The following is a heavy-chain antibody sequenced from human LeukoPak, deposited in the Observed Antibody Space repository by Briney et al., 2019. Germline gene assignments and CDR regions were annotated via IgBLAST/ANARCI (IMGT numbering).Heavy chain of an antibody. D-gene: IGHD3-9*01. V-gene: IGHV3-66*02. Sequence: GGSLRLSCAASGFTVSSNYMSWVRQAPGKGLEWVSVIYSGGSTYYADSVKGRFTISRDNSKNTLYLQMNSLRAEDTAVYYCARDSRLRYFDWLISDWGQGTLVTVSS. J-gene: IGHJ4*02. CDR3: ARDSRLRYFDWLISD. CDR2: IYSGGST. CDR1: GFTVSSNY.